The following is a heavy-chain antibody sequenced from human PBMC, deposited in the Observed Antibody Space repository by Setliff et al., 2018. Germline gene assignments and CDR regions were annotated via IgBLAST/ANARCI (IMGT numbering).Heavy chain of an antibody. CDR1: GFTFSSYW. CDR2: IKQDGSEK. Sequence: PGGSLRLSCAASGFTFSSYWMSWVRQAPGKGLEWVANIKQDGSEKYYVDSVKGRFTISRDNAKNSLYLQMNGLRAEDTAVYYCARDHAYGSRFYYYYYGMDVWGQGTTVTVSS. J-gene: IGHJ6*02. V-gene: IGHV3-7*01. D-gene: IGHD3-10*01. CDR3: ARDHAYGSRFYYYYYGMDV.